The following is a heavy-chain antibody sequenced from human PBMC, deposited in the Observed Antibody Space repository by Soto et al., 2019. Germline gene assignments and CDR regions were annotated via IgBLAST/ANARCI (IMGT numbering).Heavy chain of an antibody. D-gene: IGHD1-1*01. CDR2: ISYDGSNK. J-gene: IGHJ4*02. CDR1: GFTFSSYG. V-gene: IGHV3-30*18. Sequence: QVQLVESGGGVVQPGRSLRLSCAASGFTFSSYGMHWVRQAPGKGLEWVAVISYDGSNKYYADSVKGRFTISRDNSKNTLYLQMNSLRAEDTAVYYCAKDQGTTGTTLDYWGQGTLVTVSS. CDR3: AKDQGTTGTTLDY.